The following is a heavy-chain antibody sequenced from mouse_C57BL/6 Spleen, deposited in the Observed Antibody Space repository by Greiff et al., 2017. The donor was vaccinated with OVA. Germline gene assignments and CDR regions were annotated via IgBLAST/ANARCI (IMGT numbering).Heavy chain of an antibody. J-gene: IGHJ4*01. V-gene: IGHV1-59*01. CDR3: ARWGSSNAMDD. Sequence: VQLQQSGAELVRPGTSVKLSCKASGYTFTSYWMHWVKQRPGQGLEWIGVIDPSDSYTNYNQKFKGKATLTVDTSSSTAYMQLSSLTSEDSAVYYCARWGSSNAMDDWGQGTSVTVSS. CDR2: IDPSDSYT. CDR1: GYTFTSYW. D-gene: IGHD6-1*01.